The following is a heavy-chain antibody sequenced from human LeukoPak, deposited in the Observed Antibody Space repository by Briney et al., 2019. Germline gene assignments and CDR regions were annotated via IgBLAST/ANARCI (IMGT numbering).Heavy chain of an antibody. CDR1: TFTFSSYD. V-gene: IGHV3-23*01. Sequence: GGSLRLSCAASTFTFSSYDMGWVRQAPGKGLEWVSAISGSGASTYYADSVKGRFTISRDNSKNTLYLQMNSLRAEDTAVYYCARDRDYGDYYLRAWDYWGQGTLVTVSS. J-gene: IGHJ4*02. CDR2: ISGSGAST. D-gene: IGHD4-17*01. CDR3: ARDRDYGDYYLRAWDY.